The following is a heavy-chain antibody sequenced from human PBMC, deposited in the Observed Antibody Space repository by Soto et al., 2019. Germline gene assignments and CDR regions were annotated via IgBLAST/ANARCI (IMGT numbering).Heavy chain of an antibody. V-gene: IGHV4-34*01. J-gene: IGHJ4*02. CDR2: INHSGST. CDR1: GGSFSGYY. D-gene: IGHD1-26*01. CDR3: ARGTGGSYLPNSRYFDY. Sequence: SETLSLTCAVYGGSFSGYYWSWIRQPPGKGLEWIGEINHSGSTNYNPSLKSRVTISVDTSKNQFSLKLSSVTAADTAVYYCARGTGGSYLPNSRYFDYWGQGTLVTVSS.